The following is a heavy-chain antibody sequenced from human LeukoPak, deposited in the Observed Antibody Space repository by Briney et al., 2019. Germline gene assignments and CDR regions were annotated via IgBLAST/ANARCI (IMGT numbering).Heavy chain of an antibody. J-gene: IGHJ6*03. V-gene: IGHV5-51*01. CDR2: IYPGDSDT. CDR1: GYSFTSYW. Sequence: GESLKISCKGSGYSFTSYWIGWVRQMPGKGLEWMGIIYPGDSDTRYSPSFQGQVTISADKSISTAYLQWSSLKASDTAMYYCARISRDGYNAYYYYYMDVWGKGTTVTVCS. D-gene: IGHD5-24*01. CDR3: ARISRDGYNAYYYYYMDV.